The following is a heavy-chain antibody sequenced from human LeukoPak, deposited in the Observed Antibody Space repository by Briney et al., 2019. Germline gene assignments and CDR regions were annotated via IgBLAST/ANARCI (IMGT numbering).Heavy chain of an antibody. CDR1: GYTFTDYY. Sequence: ASVTVSYKASGYTFTDYYLHWVRQPPGQGLEWMGWINPNSGDTKYAQKFQGRVTMTRDTSISTAYMELSRLRSDDTAVYYCATQRGSYLWGTDFDYWGQGTLVTVSS. J-gene: IGHJ4*02. CDR2: INPNSGDT. V-gene: IGHV1-2*02. CDR3: ATQRGSYLWGTDFDY. D-gene: IGHD3-16*01.